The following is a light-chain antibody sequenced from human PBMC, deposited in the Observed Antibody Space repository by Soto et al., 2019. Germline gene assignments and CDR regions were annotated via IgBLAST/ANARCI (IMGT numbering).Light chain of an antibody. Sequence: ETVMTQSPAPLSVSPGERATLSCRASQTIANNLAWYQRRPGQAPRLLSYGASSRATGTPARFSGSGSGTEFTLTISSLQSEDFAIYYCQQYKNWPPYTFGQGTKLEIK. CDR1: QTIANN. J-gene: IGKJ2*01. V-gene: IGKV3-15*01. CDR3: QQYKNWPPYT. CDR2: GAS.